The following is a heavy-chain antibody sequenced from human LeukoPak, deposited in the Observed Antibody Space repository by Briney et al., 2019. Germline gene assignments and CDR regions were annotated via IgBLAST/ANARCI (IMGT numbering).Heavy chain of an antibody. Sequence: GASVKVSCKASGYTFTSYDINWVRQATGQGLEWMGWMNPNSGNTGYAQKFQGRVTMTRNTSISTAYMELSSLRSEDTAVYYCARKRVGATRVWFDPWGQGTLVTVSS. CDR3: ARKRVGATRVWFDP. D-gene: IGHD1-26*01. CDR1: GYTFTSYD. J-gene: IGHJ5*02. CDR2: MNPNSGNT. V-gene: IGHV1-8*01.